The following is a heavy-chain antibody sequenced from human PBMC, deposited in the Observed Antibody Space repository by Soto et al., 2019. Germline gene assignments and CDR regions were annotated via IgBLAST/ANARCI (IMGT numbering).Heavy chain of an antibody. CDR3: AKRGSGSYYAY. V-gene: IGHV3-23*01. Sequence: EVQLLESGGGLVQPGGSLRLSCAASGFTFSSYAMRWVRQAPGQGLEWVSAIRGSGGSTYYADSVKGRFTISRDNSKNTLYLQMNSLRAEDTAVYYCAKRGSGSYYAYWGQGTLVTVSS. CDR1: GFTFSSYA. J-gene: IGHJ4*02. CDR2: IRGSGGST. D-gene: IGHD3-10*01.